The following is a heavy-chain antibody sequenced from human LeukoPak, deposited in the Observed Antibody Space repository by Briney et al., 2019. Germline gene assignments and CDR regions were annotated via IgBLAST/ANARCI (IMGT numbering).Heavy chain of an antibody. V-gene: IGHV3-7*01. J-gene: IGHJ4*02. CDR2: IKEDGTEK. D-gene: IGHD6-13*01. Sequence: GGSLRLSCSASGFTFSAYWMTWVRQAPGQGLEWVANIKEDGTEKNYVDSVKGRFTISRDNAKNSMHLQMDSLRAEDTAVYYCARPGIAGAGTAYSDYWGQGTLVTVSS. CDR3: ARPGIAGAGTAYSDY. CDR1: GFTFSAYW.